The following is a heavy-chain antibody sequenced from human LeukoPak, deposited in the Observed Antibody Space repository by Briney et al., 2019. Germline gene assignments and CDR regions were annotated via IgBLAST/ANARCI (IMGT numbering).Heavy chain of an antibody. CDR3: ARAYLRAACDDATYY. CDR2: IYSGGST. D-gene: IGHD6-13*01. CDR1: GFPVSSNY. J-gene: IGHJ4*02. Sequence: GESLRLSCAAPGFPVSSNYMSWVRQAPGKGLEWVSVIYSGGSTYYADSVKGRFTISRDNSKNTLYLQVHRLRAADPAVYYCARAYLRAACDDATYYWRQGTLVTVSS. V-gene: IGHV3-53*01.